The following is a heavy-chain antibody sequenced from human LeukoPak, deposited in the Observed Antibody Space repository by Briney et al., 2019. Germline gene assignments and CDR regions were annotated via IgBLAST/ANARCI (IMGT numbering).Heavy chain of an antibody. Sequence: SETLSLTCAVSGGSISSGGYSWSWIRQPPGKGLEWIGYIYYSGSTYYNPSLKGRVTISVDTSKNQFSLKLSSVTAADTAVYYCARGHYDILTGYYYYMDVWGKGTTVTVSS. V-gene: IGHV4-30-4*07. J-gene: IGHJ6*03. CDR2: IYYSGST. D-gene: IGHD3-9*01. CDR1: GGSISSGGYS. CDR3: ARGHYDILTGYYYYMDV.